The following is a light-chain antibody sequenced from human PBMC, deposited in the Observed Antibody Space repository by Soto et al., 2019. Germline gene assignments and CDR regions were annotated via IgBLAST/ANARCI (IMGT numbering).Light chain of an antibody. CDR3: QQRSNWPPRWT. V-gene: IGKV3-11*01. Sequence: PVTLSLSPGERATLSCRASQSISSYLARYQQKPRQALRLLTHDASSRATGIPARYSGSGSGTDFTLTISSLEPEDFAVYYCQQRSNWPPRWTFGQGTKVDIK. J-gene: IGKJ1*01. CDR2: DAS. CDR1: QSISSY.